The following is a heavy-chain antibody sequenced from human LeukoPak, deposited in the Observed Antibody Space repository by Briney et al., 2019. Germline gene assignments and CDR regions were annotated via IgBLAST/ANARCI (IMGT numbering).Heavy chain of an antibody. J-gene: IGHJ6*04. CDR3: AELGITMIGGV. V-gene: IGHV3-48*03. Sequence: HAGGSLRLSCAASAFTFSSYEMNWVRQVPGKGLEWVSYISSSGSTIYYADSVKGRFTISRDNAKNSLYLQMNSLRAEDSAVYYCAELGITMIGGVWGKGTTVTISS. CDR2: ISSSGSTI. CDR1: AFTFSSYE. D-gene: IGHD3-10*02.